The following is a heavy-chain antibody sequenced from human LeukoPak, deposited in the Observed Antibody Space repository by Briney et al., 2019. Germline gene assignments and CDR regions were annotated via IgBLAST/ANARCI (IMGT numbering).Heavy chain of an antibody. J-gene: IGHJ4*02. CDR1: GGTFSSYA. D-gene: IGHD3-9*01. CDR2: IIPILGTA. CDR3: ASGGHYDILTGYYH. V-gene: IGHV1-69*05. Sequence: GASVKVSCKASGGTFSSYAISWVRQAPGQGLEWMGGIIPILGTANYAQKFQGRVTITTDESTSTAYMELSSLRSEDTAVYYCASGGHYDILTGYYHWGQGTLVTVSS.